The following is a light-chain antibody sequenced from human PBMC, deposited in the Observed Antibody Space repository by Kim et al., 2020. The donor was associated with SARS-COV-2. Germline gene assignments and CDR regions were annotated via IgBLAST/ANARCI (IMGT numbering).Light chain of an antibody. CDR3: QQTYTTPVT. CDR2: DAS. Sequence: GERVTITCRASQSINTYLNWYQQNPAKAPSLLIYDASSWQSGVPSRFSGSGSGTDFTLTISSLQPEDFATYYCQQTYTTPVTFGGGTKVDIK. J-gene: IGKJ4*01. CDR1: QSINTY. V-gene: IGKV1-39*01.